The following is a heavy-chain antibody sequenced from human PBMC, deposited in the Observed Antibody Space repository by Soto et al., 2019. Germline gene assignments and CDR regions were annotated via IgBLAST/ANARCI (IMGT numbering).Heavy chain of an antibody. Sequence: EVQLVESGGGVGQPGESLRLSCAASGFTFSAYDMHWVRQTTGKGLEWVSAIGAADDPYYLGSVKGRFTISRENAKNSLYLQMNSLRAEDTAVYYCARAYSGRLPRRADYYFAMNVWGQGTTVTVSS. V-gene: IGHV3-13*05. CDR2: IGAADDP. D-gene: IGHD2-15*01. J-gene: IGHJ6*02. CDR1: GFTFSAYD. CDR3: ARAYSGRLPRRADYYFAMNV.